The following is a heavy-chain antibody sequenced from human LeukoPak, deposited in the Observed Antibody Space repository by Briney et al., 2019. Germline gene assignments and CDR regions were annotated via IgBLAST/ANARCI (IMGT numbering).Heavy chain of an antibody. J-gene: IGHJ4*02. D-gene: IGHD2-15*01. CDR3: AREVVKY. Sequence: PSGGSLRLSCAASGFISSNYMNWVRQAPGKGLEWVSVIYSGGSTYYADSVKGRFTISRDNAKNSLYLQMNSLRAEDTAVYYCAREVVKYWGQGTLVTVSS. CDR1: GFISSNY. V-gene: IGHV3-53*01. CDR2: IYSGGST.